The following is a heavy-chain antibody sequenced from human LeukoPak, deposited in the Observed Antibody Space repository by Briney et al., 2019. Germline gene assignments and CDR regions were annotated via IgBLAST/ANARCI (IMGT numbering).Heavy chain of an antibody. CDR2: ITWNSGSV. CDR1: GFTFHDYA. Sequence: PGGSLRLSCAASGFTFHDYAMHWVRQVPGKGLEWVSGITWNSGSVLYADSVRGRFTISRDNTKNSLYLQMNSLRPEDMAFYYCAKGLGVAALIVDALDMWGQGTMVTV. CDR3: AKGLGVAALIVDALDM. V-gene: IGHV3-9*03. J-gene: IGHJ3*02. D-gene: IGHD3/OR15-3a*01.